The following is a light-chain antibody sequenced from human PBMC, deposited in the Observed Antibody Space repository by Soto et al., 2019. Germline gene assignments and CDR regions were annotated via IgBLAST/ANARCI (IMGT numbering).Light chain of an antibody. J-gene: IGLJ1*01. V-gene: IGLV2-23*02. Sequence: QSALTQPASVSGSPGQSITISCTGTSSDVGSYNPVSWYQHHPGKAPKLLISEVSKRPSGVSNRFSGSKSGNTASLTISGLQAEDDADYYCCSYAGRFYVFGPGTKLTVL. CDR2: EVS. CDR3: CSYAGRFYV. CDR1: SSDVGSYNP.